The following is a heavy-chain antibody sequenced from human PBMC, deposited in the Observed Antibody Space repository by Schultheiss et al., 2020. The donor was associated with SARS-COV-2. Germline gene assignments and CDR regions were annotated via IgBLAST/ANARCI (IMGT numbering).Heavy chain of an antibody. V-gene: IGHV1-2*06. CDR3: ARGRLWFGTRYYGMDV. J-gene: IGHJ6*02. CDR1: GYTFTGYY. D-gene: IGHD3-10*01. Sequence: ASVKVSCKASGYTFTGYYMHWVRQAPGQGLEWMGRINPNSGGTNYAQKFQGRVTMTRNTSISTAYMELSSLRSEDMAVYYCARGRLWFGTRYYGMDVWGQGTTVTVSS. CDR2: INPNSGGT.